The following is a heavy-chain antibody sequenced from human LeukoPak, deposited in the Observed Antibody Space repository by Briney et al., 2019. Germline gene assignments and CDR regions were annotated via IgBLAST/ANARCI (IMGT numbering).Heavy chain of an antibody. CDR1: GYTFTCYY. J-gene: IGHJ5*01. D-gene: IGHD3-9*01. CDR2: INPNNGGT. Sequence: ASVNVSFKASGYTFTCYYMHWVRQAPGQGLEWMGWINPNNGGTDYAQKFQGRVTMTRDTSINTAYMELSRLRSDDTAVYFCARGEGRRYFDWFFSWGQGTLVTVSS. V-gene: IGHV1-2*02. CDR3: ARGEGRRYFDWFFS.